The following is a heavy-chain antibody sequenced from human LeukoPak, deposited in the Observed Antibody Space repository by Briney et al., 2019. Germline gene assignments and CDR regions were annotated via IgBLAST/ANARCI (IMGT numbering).Heavy chain of an antibody. J-gene: IGHJ6*03. CDR1: GFTFSNYA. Sequence: GWALRLSCASSGFTFSNYAMSWVRQAPGKGLEGVANIKQDGSEKYYVDSVKGRFTISRDNAKNSLYLQMNSLRAEDTAVYYCARDVGYSLFLGYYYYMDVWGKGTTVTVSS. CDR2: IKQDGSEK. V-gene: IGHV3-7*01. CDR3: ARDVGYSLFLGYYYYMDV. D-gene: IGHD6-13*01.